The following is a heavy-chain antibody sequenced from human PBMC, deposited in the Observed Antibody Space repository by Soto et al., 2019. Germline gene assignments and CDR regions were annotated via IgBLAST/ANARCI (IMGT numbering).Heavy chain of an antibody. V-gene: IGHV4-38-2*01. J-gene: IGHJ5*02. CDR1: GYSISSGYY. CDR2: IYHSGST. D-gene: IGHD3-10*01. CDR3: ARAWARVRGVIIGPGNWFDP. Sequence: SETLSLTCVVSGYSISSGYYWGWIRQPPGKGLEWIGSIYHSGSTYYNPSLKSRVTISVDTSKNQFSLKLSSVTAADTAVYYCARAWARVRGVIIGPGNWFDPWGQGTLVTVSS.